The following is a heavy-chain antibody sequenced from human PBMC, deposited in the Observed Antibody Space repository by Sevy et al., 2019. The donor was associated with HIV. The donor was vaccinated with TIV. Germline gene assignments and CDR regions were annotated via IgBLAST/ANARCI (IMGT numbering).Heavy chain of an antibody. CDR2: ISSSSSYI. J-gene: IGHJ4*02. CDR1: GFTFSSYS. Sequence: GGSLRLSCAASGFTFSSYSMNWVRQAPGKGLEWVSSISSSSSYIYYADSVKGRFTISRDNAKNSLYLQMNSLRAEDTAVYYCARRSYDFWRGYYFSSPTYYFDYWGQGTLVTVSS. CDR3: ARRSYDFWRGYYFSSPTYYFDY. V-gene: IGHV3-21*01. D-gene: IGHD3-3*01.